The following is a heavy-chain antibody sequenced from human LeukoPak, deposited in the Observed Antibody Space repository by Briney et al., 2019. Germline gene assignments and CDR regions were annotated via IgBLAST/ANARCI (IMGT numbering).Heavy chain of an antibody. Sequence: GGSLRLSCAASGFTFSNYSMSWVRQAPGKGLEWISSISSSSSNIYYADPVKGRFTISRDNDKNSLYLQMNSLRAEDTAVYYCARDRDVYNSQEGWFDPWGQGTLVTVSS. CDR1: GFTFSNYS. D-gene: IGHD5-24*01. V-gene: IGHV3-21*01. CDR2: ISSSSSNI. J-gene: IGHJ5*02. CDR3: ARDRDVYNSQEGWFDP.